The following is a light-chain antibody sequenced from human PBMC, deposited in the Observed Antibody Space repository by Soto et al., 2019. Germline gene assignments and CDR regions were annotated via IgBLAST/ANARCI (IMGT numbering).Light chain of an antibody. J-gene: IGKJ5*01. CDR2: VAS. V-gene: IGKV1-39*01. CDR3: QQSYGTPIT. CDR1: QSISRY. Sequence: DIQMTQSPSSLSASVGDRVTITCRASQSISRYLNWYQQKPGKAPNLLIYVASSLQSEVPSRFSGSGSGTDVTLTITSLQPEDFATYYCQQSYGTPITVGQGTRLEIK.